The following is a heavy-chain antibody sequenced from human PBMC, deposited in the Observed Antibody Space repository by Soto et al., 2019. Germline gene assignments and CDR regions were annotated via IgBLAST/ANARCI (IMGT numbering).Heavy chain of an antibody. V-gene: IGHV3-48*03. D-gene: IGHD5-12*01. Sequence: GGSLRLSCAASRFTFSAYEMHWFRQAPGKGLEWVSYISTSGSTVYYADSVKGRFTVSIDNTRNSLYLHMDSLRDDDTALYYCVRYCGTTLCNGVATRTFDYWGQGTLVTVSS. CDR1: RFTFSAYE. J-gene: IGHJ4*02. CDR2: ISTSGSTV. CDR3: VRYCGTTLCNGVATRTFDY.